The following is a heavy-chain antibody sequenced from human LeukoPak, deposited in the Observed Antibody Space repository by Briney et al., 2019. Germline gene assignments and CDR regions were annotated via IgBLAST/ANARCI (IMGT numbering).Heavy chain of an antibody. CDR3: GRSWVAHGGSDF. CDR1: RYSSITYW. D-gene: IGHD3-16*01. J-gene: IGHJ4*02. V-gene: IGHV5-51*01. Sequence: GGAPKTLWCSFRYSSITYWIGLVRRIPGEGVEGVGIIYPGDSDTRYSPSFEGQVTISADKSINTAYLQWSSLKASDTAMYYCGRSWVAHGGSDFWGQGTLVTVSS. CDR2: IYPGDSDT.